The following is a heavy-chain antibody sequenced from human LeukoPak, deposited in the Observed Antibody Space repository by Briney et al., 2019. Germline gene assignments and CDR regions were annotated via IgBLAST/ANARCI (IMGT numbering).Heavy chain of an antibody. CDR1: GYSFISYW. Sequence: GEALKISCKGSGYSFISYWINWVRQMPGKGLEWRGRIDPSDSYTNYSPSFQGHVTISADKSISTAYLQWSSLKASDTAMYYCARIDCSSASCLYYSGMDVWGQGTTVTVSS. J-gene: IGHJ6*02. V-gene: IGHV5-10-1*01. D-gene: IGHD2-2*01. CDR2: IDPSDSYT. CDR3: ARIDCSSASCLYYSGMDV.